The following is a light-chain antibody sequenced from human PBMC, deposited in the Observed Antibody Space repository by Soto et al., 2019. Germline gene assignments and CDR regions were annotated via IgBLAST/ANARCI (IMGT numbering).Light chain of an antibody. Sequence: EIVLTQSPVTLSLSPGERATLSCRASQSVSSFLAWYQQKPGQAPRLLIYDASNRASAIPARFSGSGSGTDFTLTISSLEPEDFAVYYCQQRSNRPLTFGGGSKVEIK. J-gene: IGKJ4*01. CDR1: QSVSSF. CDR3: QQRSNRPLT. V-gene: IGKV3-11*01. CDR2: DAS.